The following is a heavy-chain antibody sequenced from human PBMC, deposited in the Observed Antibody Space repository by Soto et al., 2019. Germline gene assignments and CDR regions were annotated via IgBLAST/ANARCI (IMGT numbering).Heavy chain of an antibody. Sequence: PSETLSLTCTVSGGSISNGDYYWSWIRQPPGKGLEWIGYTYYSGSSYYNASLRSRVTISIDTSKNQFSLKLTSVTAADTAVYYCARDKITGLFDYWGQGTLVTVSS. CDR3: ARDKITGLFDY. CDR2: TYYSGSS. J-gene: IGHJ4*02. V-gene: IGHV4-30-4*01. CDR1: GGSISNGDYY. D-gene: IGHD2-8*02.